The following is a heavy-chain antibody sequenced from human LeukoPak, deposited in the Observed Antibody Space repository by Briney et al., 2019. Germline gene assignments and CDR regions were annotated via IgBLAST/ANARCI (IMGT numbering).Heavy chain of an antibody. D-gene: IGHD3-3*01. CDR1: GFTFSSYA. V-gene: IGHV3-23*01. Sequence: GGSLRLSCAASGFTFSSYAMSWVRQAPGKGLEWVSAISGSGGSTYYADSVKGRFTISRDNSKNTLYLQMNSLRDEDTAVYYCAKVLLRFLEWSPNWFDSWGQGTLVTVSS. J-gene: IGHJ5*01. CDR3: AKVLLRFLEWSPNWFDS. CDR2: ISGSGGST.